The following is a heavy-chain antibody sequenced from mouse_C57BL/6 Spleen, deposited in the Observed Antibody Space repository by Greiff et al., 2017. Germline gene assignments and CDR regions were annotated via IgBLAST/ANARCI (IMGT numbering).Heavy chain of an antibody. J-gene: IGHJ4*01. CDR1: GYTFTSYW. Sequence: VKLQQPGAELVKPGASVKMSCKASGYTFTSYWITWVKQRPGQGLEWIGDIYPGSGSTNYNEKFKSKATLTVDTSSSTAYMQLSSLTSEDSAVYYCARSQGNLYSYAMDYWGQGTSVTVSS. V-gene: IGHV1-55*01. CDR2: IYPGSGST. D-gene: IGHD1-1*01. CDR3: ARSQGNLYSYAMDY.